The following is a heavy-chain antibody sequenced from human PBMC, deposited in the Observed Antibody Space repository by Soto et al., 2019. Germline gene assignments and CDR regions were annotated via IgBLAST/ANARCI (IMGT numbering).Heavy chain of an antibody. CDR3: ARDFYLRDYGDYIPLDY. D-gene: IGHD4-17*01. CDR2: IIPIFGTA. CDR1: GGTFSSYA. Sequence: ASVKASCKASGGTFSSYAISWVRQAPGQGLEWMGGIIPIFGTANYAQKFQGRVTITADESTSTAYMELSSLRSEDTAVYYCARDFYLRDYGDYIPLDYWGQGTLVTVS. J-gene: IGHJ4*02. V-gene: IGHV1-69*13.